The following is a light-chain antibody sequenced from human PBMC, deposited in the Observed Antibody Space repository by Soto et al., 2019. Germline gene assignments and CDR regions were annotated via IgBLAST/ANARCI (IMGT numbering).Light chain of an antibody. J-gene: IGLJ1*01. Sequence: QSVLTKPDSVSGSPGQSITISCTGTSSDVGGYNYVSWYQQHPGKAPKLMIYEVSNRPSGVSNRFSGSKSGNTASLTISGLQAEDDADYYCSSYTSSRTPYVFGNGTKLTVL. CDR1: SSDVGGYNY. V-gene: IGLV2-14*01. CDR2: EVS. CDR3: SSYTSSRTPYV.